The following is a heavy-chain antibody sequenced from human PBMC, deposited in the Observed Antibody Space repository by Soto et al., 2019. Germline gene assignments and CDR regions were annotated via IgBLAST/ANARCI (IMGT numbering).Heavy chain of an antibody. CDR1: GYSFTSYW. CDR2: IYPGYSDT. J-gene: IGHJ3*02. CDR3: GRPEYSSSEVAFDI. V-gene: IGHV5-51*01. Sequence: GESLKISCKGSGYSFTSYWIGWVRQMPGKGLEWMGIIYPGYSDTRYSPSFQGQVTISADKSISPAYLQWSSLKASDTAMFYCGRPEYSSSEVAFDIWGQGTMVTVSS. D-gene: IGHD6-6*01.